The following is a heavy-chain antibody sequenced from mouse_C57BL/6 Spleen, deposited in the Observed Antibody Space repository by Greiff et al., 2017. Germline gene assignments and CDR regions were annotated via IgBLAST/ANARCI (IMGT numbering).Heavy chain of an antibody. CDR3: ARDRGLRRGFDY. CDR2: ISDGGSYT. CDR1: GFTFSSYA. V-gene: IGHV5-4*01. D-gene: IGHD2-4*01. J-gene: IGHJ2*01. Sequence: EVMLVESGGGLVKPGGSLKLSCAASGFTFSSYAMSWVRQTPEKRLEWVATISDGGSYTYYPDNVKGRFTISRDNAKNNLYLQMSHLKSEDTAMYYCARDRGLRRGFDYWGQGTTLTVSS.